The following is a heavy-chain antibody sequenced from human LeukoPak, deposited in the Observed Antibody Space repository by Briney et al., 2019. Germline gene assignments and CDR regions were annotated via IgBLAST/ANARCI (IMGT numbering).Heavy chain of an antibody. CDR1: GFTVSTNY. CDR2: ISGSDGST. D-gene: IGHD5-24*01. CDR3: AKDSRDYNFRTGYYFDY. V-gene: IGHV3-23*01. Sequence: QTGGSLRLSCTASGFTVSTNYMSWVRQAPGKGLEWVSAISGSDGSTYYADSVKGRFTISRDNSKNTLDLQMNSLRAEDTAIYYCAKDSRDYNFRTGYYFDYWGQGTLVTVSS. J-gene: IGHJ4*02.